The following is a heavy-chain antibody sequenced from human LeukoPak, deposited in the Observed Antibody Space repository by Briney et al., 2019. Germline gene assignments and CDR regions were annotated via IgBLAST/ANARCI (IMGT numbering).Heavy chain of an antibody. D-gene: IGHD2-2*01. CDR2: IYYSGST. Sequence: SETLSLTCTVSGGSISSSSYYWGWIRQPPGKGLEWIGSIYYSGSTYYNPSLKSRVTISVDTSKNQFSLKLSSVTAADTAVYYCARQSYCSSTSCYPPHDAFDIWGQGTMVTVSS. J-gene: IGHJ3*02. V-gene: IGHV4-39*01. CDR1: GGSISSSSYY. CDR3: ARQSYCSSTSCYPPHDAFDI.